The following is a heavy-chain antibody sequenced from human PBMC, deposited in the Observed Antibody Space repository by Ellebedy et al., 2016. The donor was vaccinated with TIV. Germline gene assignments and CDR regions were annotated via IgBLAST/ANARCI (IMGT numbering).Heavy chain of an antibody. CDR2: ISSDGTII. Sequence: GESLKISXAASGFTFSKYDIHFVRQAPGKGLEWVAVISSDGTIIYYEESVRGRFTISRDNSKNTVSLQLDSLRAEDTALYYCAGADVGGVSGLHFWGQGCLVTVSS. V-gene: IGHV3-30*03. CDR1: GFTFSKYD. J-gene: IGHJ4*02. CDR3: AGADVGGVSGLHF. D-gene: IGHD2-8*02.